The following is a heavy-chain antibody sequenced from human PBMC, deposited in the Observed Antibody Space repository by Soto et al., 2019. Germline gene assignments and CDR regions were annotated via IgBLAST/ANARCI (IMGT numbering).Heavy chain of an antibody. D-gene: IGHD3-22*01. CDR1: GFTFSSYA. V-gene: IGHV3-23*01. Sequence: EVQLLESGGGLVQPGGSLRLSCAASGFTFSSYAMSWVRQAPGKGLEWVSAISGSGGSRYYADSVKGRFTISRDNSKNTLYLQMNSLRAEDTAVYYCATGSRMTMIVVVTDAFDIWGQGTMVTVSS. CDR2: ISGSGGSR. J-gene: IGHJ3*02. CDR3: ATGSRMTMIVVVTDAFDI.